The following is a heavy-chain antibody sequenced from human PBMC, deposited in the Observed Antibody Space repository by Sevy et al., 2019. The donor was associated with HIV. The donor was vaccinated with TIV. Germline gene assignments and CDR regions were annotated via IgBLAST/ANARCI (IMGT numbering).Heavy chain of an antibody. CDR3: AKDTVAYCGGYCYLPDY. CDR1: GFTFSSYG. Sequence: GGSLRLSCAASGFTFSSYGMHWVRQAPGKGLEWVAVISYDGSNKYYADSVKGRFTISRDNSKNKLYLQMNSLRAEDTAVYYCAKDTVAYCGGYCYLPDYWGQGTLVTVSS. D-gene: IGHD2-21*02. J-gene: IGHJ4*02. V-gene: IGHV3-30*18. CDR2: ISYDGSNK.